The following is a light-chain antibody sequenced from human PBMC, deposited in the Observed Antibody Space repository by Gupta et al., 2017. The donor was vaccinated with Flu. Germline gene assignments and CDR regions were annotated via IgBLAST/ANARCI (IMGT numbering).Light chain of an antibody. J-gene: IGKJ5*01. CDR3: QQSLKSPIT. CDR2: GAT. CDR1: QSIGSY. V-gene: IGKV1-39*01. Sequence: DIQMTQSPSSVSASVGDTVTITCRASQSIGSYLSWHQQRPGMSPRLLISGATTLEGGAPSRFSGSVSGTEFTLTISELQPEDLATYFCQQSLKSPITFGQGTRVDI.